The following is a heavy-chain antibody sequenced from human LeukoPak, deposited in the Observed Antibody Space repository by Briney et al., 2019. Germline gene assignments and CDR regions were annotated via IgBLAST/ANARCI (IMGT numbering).Heavy chain of an antibody. V-gene: IGHV4-39*01. J-gene: IGHJ4*02. Sequence: SETLSLTCTVSGDSISSTSYYWGWIRQPPGKGLEWIGSIYYSGSTYYNPSLKSRVTISVDTSNNQFSLKLSSVTAAYTAVYYCARNRYYDFWSGYYTYFDYWGQGTLVTVSS. D-gene: IGHD3-3*01. CDR1: GDSISSTSYY. CDR3: ARNRYYDFWSGYYTYFDY. CDR2: IYYSGST.